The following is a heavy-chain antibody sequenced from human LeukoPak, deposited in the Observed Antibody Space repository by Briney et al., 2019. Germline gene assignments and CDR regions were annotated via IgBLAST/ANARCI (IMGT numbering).Heavy chain of an antibody. J-gene: IGHJ4*02. CDR3: ARRRDLYSGSYYPFDY. V-gene: IGHV5-51*01. CDR1: GYRFTNYW. CDR2: IYPGDSET. D-gene: IGHD1-26*01. Sequence: GESLKISCKGSGYRFTNYWVGWVRQMPGKGLEWMGIIYPGDSETRYSPSFQGQVTISADKSISTAYLQWSSLKASDTAMYYCARRRDLYSGSYYPFDYWGQGTLVTVSS.